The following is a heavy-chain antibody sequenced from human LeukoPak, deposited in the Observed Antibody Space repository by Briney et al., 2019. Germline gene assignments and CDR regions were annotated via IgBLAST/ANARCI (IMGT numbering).Heavy chain of an antibody. J-gene: IGHJ4*02. Sequence: GGSLRLSCAASGFTFSSYAMSWVRQAPGKGLEWVSAISGSGGSTYYADSVKGRFTISRDNSKNTLCLQMNSLRAEDTAVYYCANAEDSSSFPYWGQGTLVTVSS. D-gene: IGHD6-6*01. CDR2: ISGSGGST. CDR1: GFTFSSYA. CDR3: ANAEDSSSFPY. V-gene: IGHV3-23*01.